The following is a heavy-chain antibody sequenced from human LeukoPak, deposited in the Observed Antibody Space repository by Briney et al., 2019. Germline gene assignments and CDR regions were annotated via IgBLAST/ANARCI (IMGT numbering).Heavy chain of an antibody. CDR2: ISGGGVNT. Sequence: GGSLRLSCAASGFTFSSYSMNWVRQAPGKGLEWVSAISGGGVNTHYADSVKGRFTISRDNSKNTLYLQMNSLRAEDTAVYYCANGALVNFDYWGQGTLVTVSS. D-gene: IGHD2-8*02. CDR1: GFTFSSYS. CDR3: ANGALVNFDY. V-gene: IGHV3-23*01. J-gene: IGHJ4*02.